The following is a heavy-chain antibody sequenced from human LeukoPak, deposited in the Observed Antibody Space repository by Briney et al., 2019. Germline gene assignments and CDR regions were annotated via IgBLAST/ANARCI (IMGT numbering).Heavy chain of an antibody. Sequence: GGSLRLSCAASGFTFSSYGMHWVRQAPGKGLEWVAVISYDGSNKYYADSVKGRFTISRDNAKNSLYLQMNSLRAEDTAVYYCARVDYLGDTYWGQGTLVTVSS. CDR1: GFTFSSYG. D-gene: IGHD3-16*01. J-gene: IGHJ4*02. V-gene: IGHV3-30*03. CDR3: ARVDYLGDTY. CDR2: ISYDGSNK.